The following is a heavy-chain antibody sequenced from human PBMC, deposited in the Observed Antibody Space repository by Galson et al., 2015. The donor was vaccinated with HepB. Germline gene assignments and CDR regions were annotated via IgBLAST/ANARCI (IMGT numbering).Heavy chain of an antibody. J-gene: IGHJ4*02. CDR1: GYDFTSYW. V-gene: IGHV5-51*01. D-gene: IGHD6-19*01. CDR2: IYPDDSDT. CDR3: ARQEASAIAVAGITFGF. Sequence: QSGAEVKKPGESLKISCKGSGYDFTSYWIGWVRQMPGKGLEWMGIIYPDDSDTRYSPLFQGQVTISADKSISTAYLQWSSLKASDAAMYYCARQEASAIAVAGITFGFWGQGTLVTVSS.